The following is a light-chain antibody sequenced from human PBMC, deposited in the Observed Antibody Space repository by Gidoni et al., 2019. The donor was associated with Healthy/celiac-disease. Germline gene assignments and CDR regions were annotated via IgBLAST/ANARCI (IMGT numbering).Light chain of an antibody. CDR3: MQALQTPPT. V-gene: IGKV2-28*01. CDR1: QSLLHSNGYNY. Sequence: IVMHQSPLSLPVTPGEPASISCRSSQSLLHSNGYNYLDWYLQKPGQSPQLLIYLGSNRDSGVPDRFSGSGSGTDFTLKISRVEAEDVGVYYCMQALQTPPTFGQGTKVEIK. CDR2: LGS. J-gene: IGKJ1*01.